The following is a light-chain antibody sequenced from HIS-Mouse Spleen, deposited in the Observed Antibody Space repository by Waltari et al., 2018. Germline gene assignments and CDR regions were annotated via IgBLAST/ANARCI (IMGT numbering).Light chain of an antibody. V-gene: IGKV1-39*01. J-gene: IGKJ1*01. CDR2: AAS. Sequence: DIQMSPSPYSLSESVGDRVTITCRASQCISSYFNWYQQKPGKAPKLLIYAASSLQSGVPSRFSGSGSGTDFTLTISSLQPEDFATYYCQQSYSTPWTFGQGTKVEIK. CDR1: QCISSY. CDR3: QQSYSTPWT.